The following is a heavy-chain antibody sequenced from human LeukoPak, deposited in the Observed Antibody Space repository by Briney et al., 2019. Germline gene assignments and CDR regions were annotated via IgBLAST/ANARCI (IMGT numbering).Heavy chain of an antibody. V-gene: IGHV4-59*01. CDR2: IYYSGST. J-gene: IGHJ4*02. D-gene: IGHD5-18*01. CDR3: ARLGTAMATIDY. Sequence: SETLSLTCTVSGGSISSYYWSWIRQPPGKGLEWIGYIYYSGSTNYNPSLKSRVTISVDTSKNQFSLKLSSVTAADTAVYYCARLGTAMATIDYWGQGTLVTVSS. CDR1: GGSISSYY.